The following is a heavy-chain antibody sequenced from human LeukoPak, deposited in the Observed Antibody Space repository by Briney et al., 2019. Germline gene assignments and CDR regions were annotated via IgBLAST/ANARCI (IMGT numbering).Heavy chain of an antibody. Sequence: PSETLSLTCAVYGGSFSGYYWSWIRQPPGKGLEWIGEINHSGSTNNNPSLKSRVSISVDTSKNQFSLKLSSVTAADTAVYYCARRVTVTTLRYFDYWGQGTLVTVSS. CDR2: INHSGST. V-gene: IGHV4-34*01. CDR3: ARRVTVTTLRYFDY. D-gene: IGHD4-17*01. J-gene: IGHJ4*02. CDR1: GGSFSGYY.